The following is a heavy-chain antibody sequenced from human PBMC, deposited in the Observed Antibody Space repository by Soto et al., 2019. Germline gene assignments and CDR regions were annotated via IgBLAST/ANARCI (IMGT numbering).Heavy chain of an antibody. CDR3: ARGMAEEQIFYYFDY. CDR1: GGSIRSYY. Sequence: PSETLSLTCTVSGGSIRSYYWSWIRQPPGEGLEWIGYIYYTGTTNYNPSLKSRVTISVDASKSQFYLKLRSVTAADTAVYYCARGMAEEQIFYYFDYWGQGALVTVSS. CDR2: IYYTGTT. J-gene: IGHJ4*02. D-gene: IGHD3-9*01. V-gene: IGHV4-59*01.